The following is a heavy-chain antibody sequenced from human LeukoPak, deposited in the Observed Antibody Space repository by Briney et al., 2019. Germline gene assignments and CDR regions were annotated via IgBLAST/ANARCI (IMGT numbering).Heavy chain of an antibody. CDR3: ARDLSSSGWCGPFDY. V-gene: IGHV3-30*04. Sequence: GGSLRLSCAASGFTFSSYAMHWVRQAPGKGLEWVAVLSYDGSNKYYADSVKGRFTISIDNSKNTLYLQMDSRRAEDTAVYYCARDLSSSGWCGPFDYWGQGTLVTVSS. D-gene: IGHD6-19*01. J-gene: IGHJ4*02. CDR1: GFTFSSYA. CDR2: LSYDGSNK.